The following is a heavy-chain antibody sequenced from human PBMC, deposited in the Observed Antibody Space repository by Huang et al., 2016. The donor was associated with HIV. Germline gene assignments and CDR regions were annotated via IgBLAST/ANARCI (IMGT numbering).Heavy chain of an antibody. CDR1: GGSFSGYY. D-gene: IGHD1-1*01. CDR2: INHSGST. Sequence: QVQLQQWGAGLLKPSETLSLPCAVYGGSFSGYYWSWIRQSPGKGLEWIGEINHSGSTNDNPSLKSRLTIAVDTSKNQFSLKLSSVTAADTAVYYCARERMMSWLDDHDAFDIWGQGTMVTVSS. V-gene: IGHV4-34*01. J-gene: IGHJ3*02. CDR3: ARERMMSWLDDHDAFDI.